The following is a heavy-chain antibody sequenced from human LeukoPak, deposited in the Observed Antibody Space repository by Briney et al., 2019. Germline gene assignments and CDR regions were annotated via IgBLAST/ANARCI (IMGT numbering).Heavy chain of an antibody. CDR2: IWYDGSNK. J-gene: IGHJ4*02. Sequence: GRSLRLSCAVSGFTFSSCGMHWVRQAPGKGLEWVAVIWYDGSNKYYADSVKGRFTISRDSSKNTLDLQMNSLRAEDTAVYYCVRVGYTNYGIDYWGQGTLVTVSS. V-gene: IGHV3-33*01. CDR3: VRVGYTNYGIDY. D-gene: IGHD4-11*01. CDR1: GFTFSSCG.